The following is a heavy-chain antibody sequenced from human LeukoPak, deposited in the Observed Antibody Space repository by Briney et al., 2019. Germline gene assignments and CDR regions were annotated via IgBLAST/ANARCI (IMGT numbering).Heavy chain of an antibody. D-gene: IGHD3-22*01. CDR1: GFTFSSYA. CDR3: AKGRDSSGYYSCWFDP. V-gene: IGHV3-30*04. Sequence: GGSLRLSCAASGFTFSSYAMHWVRQAPGKGLEWVAVISYDGSNKYYADSVKGRFTISRDNSKNTLYLQMNSLRAEDTAVYYCAKGRDSSGYYSCWFDPWGQGTLVTVSS. CDR2: ISYDGSNK. J-gene: IGHJ5*02.